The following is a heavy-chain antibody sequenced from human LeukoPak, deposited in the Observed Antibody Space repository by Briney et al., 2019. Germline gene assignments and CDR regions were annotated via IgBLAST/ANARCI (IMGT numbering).Heavy chain of an antibody. Sequence: SETLSLTCTVSGGSISSYYWSWIRQPPGRGLEWIGYIYYSGSTNYNPSLKSRVTISVDTSKNQFSLKLSSVTAADTAVYYCARDVGGYSYGYRPTELYWYFDLWGRGTRVTVSS. CDR2: IYYSGST. V-gene: IGHV4-59*12. J-gene: IGHJ2*01. CDR1: GGSISSYY. D-gene: IGHD5-18*01. CDR3: ARDVGGYSYGYRPTELYWYFDL.